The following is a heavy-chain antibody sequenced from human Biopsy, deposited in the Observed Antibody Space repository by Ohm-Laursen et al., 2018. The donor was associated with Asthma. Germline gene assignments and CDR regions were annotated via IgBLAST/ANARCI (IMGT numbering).Heavy chain of an antibody. CDR2: VNSVFGTT. CDR1: GGTFNTYV. J-gene: IGHJ4*02. CDR3: ARKAGSCISRTCYSLDF. D-gene: IGHD2-2*01. Sequence: SEKVSCQSLGGTFNTYVIGWVRQAPGQGLEWMGGVNSVFGTTTYPQKFQDRVTITADDSTSTVYMELSSLRSEDTAVYYCARKAGSCISRTCYSLDFWGQGTLVTVSS. V-gene: IGHV1-69*01.